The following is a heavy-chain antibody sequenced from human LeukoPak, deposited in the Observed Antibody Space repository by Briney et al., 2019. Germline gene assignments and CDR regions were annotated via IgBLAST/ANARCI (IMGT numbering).Heavy chain of an antibody. D-gene: IGHD6-19*01. CDR2: TSGSGGST. V-gene: IGHV3-23*01. CDR1: GFTFSSYA. Sequence: GGSLRLSCAASGFTFSSYAMSWVRQAPGKGLEWVSATSGSGGSTYYADSVKGRFTISRDNSKNTLYLQMNSLRAEDTAVYYCAKDLFRAVASYFDYWGQGTLVTVSS. J-gene: IGHJ4*02. CDR3: AKDLFRAVASYFDY.